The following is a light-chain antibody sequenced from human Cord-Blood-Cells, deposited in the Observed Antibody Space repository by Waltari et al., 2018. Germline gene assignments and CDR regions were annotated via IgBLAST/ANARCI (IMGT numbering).Light chain of an antibody. Sequence: DIQMTHSPSHLSPCAGLRVNITCRASQSFSSYLNWYQQKPGKAPKLLIYAAASLQSGVPSRFSGSGSGTDFTLTISSLQPEDFATYYCQQSYSTPTFGGGTKVEIK. J-gene: IGKJ4*01. CDR1: QSFSSY. CDR2: AAA. V-gene: IGKV1-39*01. CDR3: QQSYSTPT.